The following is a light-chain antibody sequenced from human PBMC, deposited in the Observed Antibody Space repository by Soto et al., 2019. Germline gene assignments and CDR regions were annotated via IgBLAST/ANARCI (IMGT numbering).Light chain of an antibody. CDR1: SGSIASNS. Sequence: NFMLTQPHSVSDSPGKTVTISCTRSSGSIASNSVQWYQQRPGSAPTTVIYGNNQRPSGVPDRFSGSIDRSSNSASLTISGLRTEDEADFYCQSYNGNNQVFGGGTKLTVL. V-gene: IGLV6-57*03. CDR3: QSYNGNNQV. CDR2: GNN. J-gene: IGLJ3*02.